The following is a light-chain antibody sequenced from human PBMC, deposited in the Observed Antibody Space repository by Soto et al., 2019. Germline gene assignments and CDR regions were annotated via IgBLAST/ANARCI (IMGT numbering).Light chain of an antibody. Sequence: QTVVTQEPSFSVSPGATVTLTCGLSSGSVSTNNYPSWYQQTPGQAPRTLIYSTYTRSSGVPDRFSASILGNKAALTITGAQADDESDYYCVLYMGSGIWVFGGGTKSPS. CDR1: SGSVSTNNY. J-gene: IGLJ3*02. CDR2: STY. V-gene: IGLV8-61*01. CDR3: VLYMGSGIWV.